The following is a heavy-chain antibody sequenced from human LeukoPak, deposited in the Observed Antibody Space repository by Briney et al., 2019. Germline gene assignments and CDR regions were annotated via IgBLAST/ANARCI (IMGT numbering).Heavy chain of an antibody. D-gene: IGHD2-2*01. CDR2: ISTASTHI. J-gene: IGHJ4*02. CDR3: AKDIVVVPAAMFDY. V-gene: IGHV3-21*04. Sequence: PGGSLRLSCAASGFTFSNFNMNWVRQAPGKGLEWVSTISTASTHILYADSEKGRFTISRDNAKNSLYLQMNSLRAEDTAVYYCAKDIVVVPAAMFDYWGQGTLVTVSS. CDR1: GFTFSNFN.